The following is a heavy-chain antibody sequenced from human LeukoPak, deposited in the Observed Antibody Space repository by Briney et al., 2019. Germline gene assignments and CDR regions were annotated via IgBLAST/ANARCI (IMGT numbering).Heavy chain of an antibody. V-gene: IGHV4-30-4*01. CDR3: ARAYDSSGFLLFDY. J-gene: IGHJ4*02. CDR2: IYYSGST. Sequence: PSETLSLTCTVSGGSISSGDYYWSWIRQPPGKGLEWIGYIYYSGSTYYNPSLKSRVSISVDTSKNQFSLKLSSATAADTAVYYCARAYDSSGFLLFDYWGQGALVTVSS. CDR1: GGSISSGDYY. D-gene: IGHD3-22*01.